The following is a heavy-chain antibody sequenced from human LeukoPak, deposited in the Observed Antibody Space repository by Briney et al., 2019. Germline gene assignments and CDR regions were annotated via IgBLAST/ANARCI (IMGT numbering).Heavy chain of an antibody. CDR1: GFTFSSYS. CDR2: ISSSSSYI. Sequence: GSLRLSCAASGFTFSSYSMNWVRQAPGKGLEWVSSISSSSSYIYYADSVKGRFTISRDNAKNSLYLQMNSLRAEDAAVYYCARDNYYDSSGYYGITDYWGQGTLVTVSS. D-gene: IGHD3-22*01. CDR3: ARDNYYDSSGYYGITDY. V-gene: IGHV3-21*01. J-gene: IGHJ4*02.